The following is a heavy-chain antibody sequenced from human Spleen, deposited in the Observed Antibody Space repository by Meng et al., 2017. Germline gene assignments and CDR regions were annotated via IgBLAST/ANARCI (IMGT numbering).Heavy chain of an antibody. CDR1: SYTFTSYG. Sequence: AAAKVSCKASSYTFTSYGITWVRQAPGQGREGMGWISDYNGNTNCAQKLQGRVTMTTDTSTSTAYMELRSLRSDDTAVYYCARIKDGHDIDAFDIWGQGTLVTVSS. CDR3: ARIKDGHDIDAFDI. J-gene: IGHJ3*02. D-gene: IGHD5-12*01. V-gene: IGHV1-18*01. CDR2: ISDYNGNT.